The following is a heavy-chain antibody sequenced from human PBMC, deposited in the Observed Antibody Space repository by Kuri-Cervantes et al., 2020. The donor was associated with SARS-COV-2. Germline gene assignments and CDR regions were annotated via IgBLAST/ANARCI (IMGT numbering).Heavy chain of an antibody. V-gene: IGHV3-23*01. CDR1: GFTFSSYA. Sequence: GGSLRLSCVASGFTFSSYAMSWVRQAPGKGLEWVSAISGSGGSTYYADSVKGRFTISRDNSKNTLYLQMNSLRAEDTAVYYCAKDHGYSSSWPIDYWGQGTLVTVSS. J-gene: IGHJ4*02. CDR2: ISGSGGST. D-gene: IGHD6-13*01. CDR3: AKDHGYSSSWPIDY.